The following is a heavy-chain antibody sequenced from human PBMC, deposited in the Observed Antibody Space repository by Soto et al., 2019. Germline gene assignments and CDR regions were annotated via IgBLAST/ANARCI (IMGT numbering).Heavy chain of an antibody. CDR3: ARDIYSYGSVGTPDI. Sequence: GGSLRLSCVASGFSFSSHAMHWVRQAPGKGLEWVAAISNDGNRQLYADSVKDRFTISRDNSRNTLDLQMNNLRTEDTGVYFCARDIYSYGSVGTPDIWGQGTMVTVSS. J-gene: IGHJ3*02. CDR1: GFSFSSHA. D-gene: IGHD5-18*01. CDR2: ISNDGNRQ. V-gene: IGHV3-30-3*01.